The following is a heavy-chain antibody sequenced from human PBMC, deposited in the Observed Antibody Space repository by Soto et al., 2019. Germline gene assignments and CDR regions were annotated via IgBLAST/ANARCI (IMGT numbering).Heavy chain of an antibody. D-gene: IGHD4-17*01. CDR2: IDPSDSYT. V-gene: IGHV5-10-1*01. Sequence: GESLKISCKGSGYSFTSYWISWVRQMPGKGLEWMGRIDPSDSYTNYSPSFQGHVTISADKSISTAYLQWSSLKSSDTAMYYCARPVYGAYPARGDDAFDIWGQGTMVTVSS. CDR3: ARPVYGAYPARGDDAFDI. J-gene: IGHJ3*02. CDR1: GYSFTSYW.